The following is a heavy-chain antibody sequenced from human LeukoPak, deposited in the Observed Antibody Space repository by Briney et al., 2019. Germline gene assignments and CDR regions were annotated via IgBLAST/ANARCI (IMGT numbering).Heavy chain of an antibody. CDR3: ARYVWGIYPTFDYY. D-gene: IGHD3-16*02. V-gene: IGHV4-59*01. J-gene: IGHJ4*02. CDR1: GGSISSYY. CDR2: IYYSGST. Sequence: PSETLSLTCTVSGGSISSYYWSWIRQPPGKGLEWIGYIYYSGSTNYNPSLKSRVTISVDTSKNQFSLKLSSVPAADAAVYYCARYVWGIYPTFDYYWGQGTLFTVSS.